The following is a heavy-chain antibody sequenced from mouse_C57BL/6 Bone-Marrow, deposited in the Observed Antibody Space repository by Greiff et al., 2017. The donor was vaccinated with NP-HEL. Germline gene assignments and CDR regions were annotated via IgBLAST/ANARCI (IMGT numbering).Heavy chain of an antibody. D-gene: IGHD2-3*01. Sequence: EVKLMESGAELVRPGASVKLSCTASGFNIKDDYMHWVKQRPEQGLEWIGWIDPENGDTEYASKFQGKATITADTSSNTAYLQLSSLTAEDTAVDYCTTGYYDYWGQGTTLTVSS. CDR3: TTGYYDY. J-gene: IGHJ2*01. CDR1: GFNIKDDY. V-gene: IGHV14-4*01. CDR2: IDPENGDT.